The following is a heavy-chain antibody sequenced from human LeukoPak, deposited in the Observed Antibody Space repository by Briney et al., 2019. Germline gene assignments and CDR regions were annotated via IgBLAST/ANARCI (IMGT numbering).Heavy chain of an antibody. V-gene: IGHV4-59*08. CDR2: IYYSGST. J-gene: IGHJ6*02. Sequence: SETLSLTCTVSGGSISSYHWSWIRQPPGKGLEWIGYIYYSGSTNYNPSLKSRVTISVDTSKNQFSLKLSSVTAADTAVYYCARLSVLQDYYYGMDVWGQGTTVTVSS. CDR1: GGSISSYH. CDR3: ARLSVLQDYYYGMDV. D-gene: IGHD5/OR15-5a*01.